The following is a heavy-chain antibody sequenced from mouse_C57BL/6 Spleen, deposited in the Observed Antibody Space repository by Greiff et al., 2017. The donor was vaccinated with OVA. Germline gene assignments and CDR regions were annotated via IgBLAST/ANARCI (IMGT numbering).Heavy chain of an antibody. Sequence: EVQLQQSGPELVKPGASVKISCKASGYTFTDYYMNWVKQSHGKSLEWIGDINPNNGGTSYNQKFKGKATLTVDKSSSTAYMELRSLTSEDSAVYYCARYDYERTFFDYWGQGTTLTVSS. CDR1: GYTFTDYY. D-gene: IGHD2-4*01. CDR2: INPNNGGT. CDR3: ARYDYERTFFDY. V-gene: IGHV1-26*01. J-gene: IGHJ2*01.